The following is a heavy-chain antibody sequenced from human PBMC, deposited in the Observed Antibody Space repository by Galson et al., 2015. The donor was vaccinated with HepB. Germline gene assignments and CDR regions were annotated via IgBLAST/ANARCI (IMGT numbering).Heavy chain of an antibody. Sequence: LRLSCAASGFTFRSYSMNWVRQAPGKGLEWVSYISSSSSTIYYADSVKGRFTNSRDNAKNSLFLQMNSLRDEDTAVYYCARESGVTTVTTRKNYSYYGMDVWGQGTTVTVSS. J-gene: IGHJ6*02. CDR2: ISSSSSTI. D-gene: IGHD4-17*01. V-gene: IGHV3-48*02. CDR1: GFTFRSYS. CDR3: ARESGVTTVTTRKNYSYYGMDV.